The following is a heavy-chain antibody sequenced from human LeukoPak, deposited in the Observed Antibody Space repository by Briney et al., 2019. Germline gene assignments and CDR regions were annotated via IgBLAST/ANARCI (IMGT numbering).Heavy chain of an antibody. Sequence: GRSLRLSCAASGFTFSSYAMHWVRQAPGKGLEWVAVISYDGSNKYYADSVKGRFTISRDNSKNTLYLQMNSLRAEDTAVYYCARTAMVPNFDYWGQGTLVTVSS. J-gene: IGHJ4*02. CDR3: ARTAMVPNFDY. D-gene: IGHD5-18*01. CDR1: GFTFSSYA. V-gene: IGHV3-30-3*01. CDR2: ISYDGSNK.